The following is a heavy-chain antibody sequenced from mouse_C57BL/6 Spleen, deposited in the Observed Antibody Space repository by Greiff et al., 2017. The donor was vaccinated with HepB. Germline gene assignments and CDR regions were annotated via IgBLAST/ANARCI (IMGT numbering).Heavy chain of an antibody. Sequence: EVQRVESGAELVKPGASVKLSCTASGFNIKDYYMHWVKQRTEQGLEWIGRIDPEDGETKYAPKFQGKATITADTSSNTAYLQLSSLTSEDTAVYYCARSLYGYDGYYAMDYWGQGTSVTVSS. J-gene: IGHJ4*01. CDR2: IDPEDGET. D-gene: IGHD2-2*01. CDR3: ARSLYGYDGYYAMDY. V-gene: IGHV14-2*01. CDR1: GFNIKDYY.